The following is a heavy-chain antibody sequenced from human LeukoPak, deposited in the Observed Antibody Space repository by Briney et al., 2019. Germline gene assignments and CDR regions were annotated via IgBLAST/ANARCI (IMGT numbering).Heavy chain of an antibody. V-gene: IGHV4-34*01. D-gene: IGHD7-27*01. J-gene: IGHJ4*02. CDR3: ARGWDFDY. CDR2: INHSGST. Sequence: SETLSLTCAVYGGSFSGYYWSWIRQPPGKGLEWIGEINHSGSTNYNPSLKSRVTISVDTSKNQFSLKLSSVTAADTAVYYCARGWDFDYWGQGTLVTVSS. CDR1: GGSFSGYY.